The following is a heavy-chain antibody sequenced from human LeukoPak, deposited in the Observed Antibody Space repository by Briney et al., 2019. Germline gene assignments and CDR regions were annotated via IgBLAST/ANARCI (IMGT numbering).Heavy chain of an antibody. V-gene: IGHV4-59*01. J-gene: IGHJ3*02. CDR2: IYYSGST. D-gene: IGHD3-16*01. Sequence: KSSETLSLTCSVSGASISSYYWSWIRQPPGKGLEWIGYIYYSGSTNYKPSLKSRVTISKDMSKNQFSLRLTSVTAADTAVYYCARVGGAPLGAFDIWGQGTMVTVSS. CDR3: ARVGGAPLGAFDI. CDR1: GASISSYY.